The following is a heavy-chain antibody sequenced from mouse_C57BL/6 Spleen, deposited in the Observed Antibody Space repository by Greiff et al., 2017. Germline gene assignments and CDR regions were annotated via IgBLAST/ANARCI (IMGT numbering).Heavy chain of an antibody. D-gene: IGHD2-1*01. Sequence: EVQLQQSGPELVKPGASVKISCKASGYTFTDYYMNWVKQSHGKSLEWIGDINPNNGGTSYNQKFKGKATLTVDKSSSTAYMELRSLTSEDSAVYYCARGVTTSHYYAMDYWCQGTSVTVSS. CDR1: GYTFTDYY. J-gene: IGHJ4*01. CDR3: ARGVTTSHYYAMDY. V-gene: IGHV1-26*01. CDR2: INPNNGGT.